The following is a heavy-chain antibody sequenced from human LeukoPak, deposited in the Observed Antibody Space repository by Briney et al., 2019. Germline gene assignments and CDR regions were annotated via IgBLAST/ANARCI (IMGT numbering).Heavy chain of an antibody. V-gene: IGHV1-69*05. D-gene: IGHD3-9*01. CDR3: ARARRQEHYDILTGYQSWFDP. J-gene: IGHJ5*02. CDR2: IIPIFGTA. CDR1: GGTFSSYA. Sequence: SVKVSCKASGGTFSSYAISWVRQAPGQGLEWMGGIIPIFGTANYAQKFQGRGTITTDESTSTAHMELSSLRSEDTAVYYCARARRQEHYDILTGYQSWFDPWGQGTLVTVSS.